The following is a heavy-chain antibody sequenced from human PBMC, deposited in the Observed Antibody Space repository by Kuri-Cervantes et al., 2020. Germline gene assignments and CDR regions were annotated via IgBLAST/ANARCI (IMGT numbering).Heavy chain of an antibody. CDR2: ISYGGSNK. CDR1: GFTFSSYG. V-gene: IGHV3-30*18. Sequence: LKIPCAASGFTFSSYGMHWVRQAPGKGLEWVAVISYGGSNKYYADSVKGRFTISRDNSKNTLYLQMNSLRAEDTAVYYCAKVSEQLPPDYWGQGILVTVSS. J-gene: IGHJ4*02. D-gene: IGHD5-18*01. CDR3: AKVSEQLPPDY.